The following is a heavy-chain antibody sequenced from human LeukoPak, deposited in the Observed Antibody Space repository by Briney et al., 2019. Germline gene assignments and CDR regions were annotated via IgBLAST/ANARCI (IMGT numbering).Heavy chain of an antibody. CDR2: ISSSGSTI. D-gene: IGHD3-3*01. V-gene: IGHV3-48*04. CDR1: GFMFSTYG. CDR3: ARDFWSGYNYFDY. J-gene: IGHJ4*02. Sequence: PGGSLRLSCAASGFMFSTYGMHWVRQAPGKGLEWVSYISSSGSTIYYADSVKGRFTISRDNAKNSLYLQMNSLRAEDTAVYYCARDFWSGYNYFDYWGQGTLVTVSS.